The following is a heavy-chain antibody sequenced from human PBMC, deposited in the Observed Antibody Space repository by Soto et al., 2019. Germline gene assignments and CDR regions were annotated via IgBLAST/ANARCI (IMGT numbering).Heavy chain of an antibody. J-gene: IGHJ4*02. D-gene: IGHD4-4*01. Sequence: PGGSLRLSCAASRFTFSSYAMTWVRQAPGKGLEWVSGISGSGGSTYYADSVKGRFTISRDNSKHMLYLQMNSLRAEDTAVYYCAKPSNSNYLYFDYWGQGTLVTISS. V-gene: IGHV3-23*01. CDR2: ISGSGGST. CDR3: AKPSNSNYLYFDY. CDR1: RFTFSSYA.